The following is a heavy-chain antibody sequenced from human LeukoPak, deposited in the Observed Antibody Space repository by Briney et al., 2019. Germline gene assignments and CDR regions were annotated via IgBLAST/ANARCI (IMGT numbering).Heavy chain of an antibody. D-gene: IGHD1-1*01. CDR3: ARGTARFDY. Sequence: GESLKISCNGSGYXFNSYWICWVRQMPGKGLEWMGTIYPGDSETRYSPSFQGQVTMSADKSISTAYLQWSSLKASDTAMYYCARGTARFDYWGQGTLVSVSS. V-gene: IGHV5-51*01. CDR2: IYPGDSET. J-gene: IGHJ4*02. CDR1: GYXFNSYW.